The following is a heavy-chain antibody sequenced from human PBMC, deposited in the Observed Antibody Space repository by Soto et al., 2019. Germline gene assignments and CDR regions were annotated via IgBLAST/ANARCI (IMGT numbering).Heavy chain of an antibody. CDR2: ISYDGSNK. J-gene: IGHJ6*02. Sequence: QVQLVESGGGVVQPGRSLRLSCAASGFTFSSYAMHWVRQAPGKGLEWVAVISYDGSNKYYADSVKGRFTISRDNSKNTLYLQMNSLRAEDTAVYYCARDRRFLEWTSYYYYYGMDVWGQGTTVTVSS. V-gene: IGHV3-30-3*01. CDR1: GFTFSSYA. D-gene: IGHD3-3*01. CDR3: ARDRRFLEWTSYYYYYGMDV.